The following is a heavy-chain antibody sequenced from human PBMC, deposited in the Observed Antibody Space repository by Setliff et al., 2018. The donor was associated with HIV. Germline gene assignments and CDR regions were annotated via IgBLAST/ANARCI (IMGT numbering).Heavy chain of an antibody. Sequence: SETLSLTCAVYGGSFSGYYWSWIRQPPGKGLEWIGEINHSGSTNYNPSLKSRVTISVDTSKNQFSLKLSSVTAADTAVYHCARSHSSGWEVGYYFDYWGQGTLVTVSS. CDR1: GGSFSGYY. CDR3: ARSHSSGWEVGYYFDY. D-gene: IGHD6-19*01. V-gene: IGHV4-34*01. J-gene: IGHJ4*02. CDR2: INHSGST.